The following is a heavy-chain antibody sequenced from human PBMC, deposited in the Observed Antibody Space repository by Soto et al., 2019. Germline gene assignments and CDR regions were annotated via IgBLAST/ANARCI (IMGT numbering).Heavy chain of an antibody. CDR3: ARDSAAAVSSSATAMVTGSWYFDL. CDR1: GGSISSGDYY. D-gene: IGHD5-18*01. J-gene: IGHJ2*01. Sequence: QVQLQESGPGLVKPSQTLSLTSTVSGGSISSGDYYWSWIRQPPGKGLEWIGHIYYSGSTYYNPSLRGGVTISVDTSKNPVPLRRSSVTASVTVVYFGARDSAAAVSSSATAMVTGSWYFDLWGRGTLVAVSS. V-gene: IGHV4-30-4*01. CDR2: IYYSGST.